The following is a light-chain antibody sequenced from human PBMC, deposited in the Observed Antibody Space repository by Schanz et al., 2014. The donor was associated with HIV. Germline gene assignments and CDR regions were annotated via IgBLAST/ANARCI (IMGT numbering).Light chain of an antibody. Sequence: EIVLTQSPGTLSLSPGERATLSCRASQSSSTYLAWYQHKPGQAPRLLIYGASTRATGIPDRFSGSGSGTDFTLTISRLEPEDFAVYYCQQYAGSPTFGPGTTVDIK. V-gene: IGKV3-20*01. CDR3: QQYAGSPT. J-gene: IGKJ3*01. CDR1: QSSSTY. CDR2: GAS.